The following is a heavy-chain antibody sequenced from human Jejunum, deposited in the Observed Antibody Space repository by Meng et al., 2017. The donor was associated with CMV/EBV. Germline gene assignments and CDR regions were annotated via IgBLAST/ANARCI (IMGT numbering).Heavy chain of an antibody. V-gene: IGHV3-72*01. Sequence: TFSDHHMDWVRQAPGKGLEWFGRIRTKAKSYRTEYVASVKGRFTISRDDSKNSMYLQMNSLKTEDTAVYYCTADFGEIADESAFAIWGRGTMVTVSS. CDR1: TFSDHH. CDR2: IRTKAKSYRT. D-gene: IGHD3-10*01. J-gene: IGHJ3*02. CDR3: TADFGEIADESAFAI.